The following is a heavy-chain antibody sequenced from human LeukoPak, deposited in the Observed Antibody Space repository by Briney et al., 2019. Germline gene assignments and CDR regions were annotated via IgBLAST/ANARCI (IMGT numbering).Heavy chain of an antibody. D-gene: IGHD1-26*01. V-gene: IGHV3-30*02. CDR1: GFTFSSYG. CDR3: AKQSGSYPNWFDP. J-gene: IGHJ5*02. CDR2: MWYDGTNK. Sequence: GGSLRLSCAASGFTFSSYGMHWVRQAPGKGLEWVAVMWYDGTNKDYADSVKGRFTISRDNSKNTLYLQMNSLRAEDTAVYYCAKQSGSYPNWFDPWGQGTLVTVSS.